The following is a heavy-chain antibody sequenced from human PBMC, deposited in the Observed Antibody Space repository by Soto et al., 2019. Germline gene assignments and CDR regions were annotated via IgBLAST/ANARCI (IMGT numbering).Heavy chain of an antibody. CDR2: IKQDGSDK. CDR3: ARVKSLAGHY. V-gene: IGHV3-7*05. Sequence: EVQLVESGGGLVQPGGSLRLSCAASGFTFSTYWMSWVSQAPGKGLEWVANIKQDGSDKYYVDSVKGRFTISRDNAKNSLYLQINGLRAEDTAVCYCARVKSLAGHYWGQGTLVPVSS. CDR1: GFTFSTYW. J-gene: IGHJ4*02. D-gene: IGHD2-15*01.